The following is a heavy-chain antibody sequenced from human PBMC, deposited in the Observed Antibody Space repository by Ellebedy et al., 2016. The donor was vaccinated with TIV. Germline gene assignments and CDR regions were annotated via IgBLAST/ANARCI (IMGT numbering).Heavy chain of an antibody. D-gene: IGHD3-10*01. CDR3: AKEGSRSPRLRQYYGMDV. CDR1: GFTFSSYG. J-gene: IGHJ6*02. CDR2: ISYDGSKK. Sequence: GESLKISCAASGFTFSSYGIHWVRQAPGKGLEWVAVISYDGSKKHYADSVKGRFTISRDNSKNTLYLQMNSLRTEDTAVYYCAKEGSRSPRLRQYYGMDVWGQGTTVTVSS. V-gene: IGHV3-30*18.